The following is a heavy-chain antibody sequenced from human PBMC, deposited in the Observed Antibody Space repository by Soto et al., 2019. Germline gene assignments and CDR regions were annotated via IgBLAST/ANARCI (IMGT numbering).Heavy chain of an antibody. CDR2: ISSSSSYI. J-gene: IGHJ6*03. CDR3: ARGDYSNYDYYYYYMDV. V-gene: IGHV3-21*01. D-gene: IGHD4-4*01. Sequence: EVQLVESGGGLVKPGGSLRLSCAASGFTFSSYSMNWVRQAPGKGLEWVSSISSSSSYIYYADSVKGRFTISRDNAKNSLYLQMNRLRAEDTAVYYCARGDYSNYDYYYYYMDVWGKGTTVTVSS. CDR1: GFTFSSYS.